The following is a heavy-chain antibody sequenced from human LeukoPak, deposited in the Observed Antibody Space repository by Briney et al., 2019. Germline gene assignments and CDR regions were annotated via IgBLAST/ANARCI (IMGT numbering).Heavy chain of an antibody. Sequence: SSETLSLTCSVSGGPISCHLWSWIRQPPGRGVEWIGYIYYSGSTNYNPSLKNRVTISVDTSKNQSSPKLRSVTAADTAVYYCARGGSVIAAAGLFDYWGQGSLVTVSS. J-gene: IGHJ4*02. CDR1: GGPISCHL. D-gene: IGHD6-13*01. CDR2: IYYSGST. V-gene: IGHV4-59*11. CDR3: ARGGSVIAAAGLFDY.